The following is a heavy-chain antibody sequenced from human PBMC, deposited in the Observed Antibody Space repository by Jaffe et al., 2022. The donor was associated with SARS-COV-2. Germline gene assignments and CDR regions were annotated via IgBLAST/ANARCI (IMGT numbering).Heavy chain of an antibody. Sequence: QVQLLESGPGLVKPLQTLSLTCTVSGGSVRSGSYYWTWIRQPVGETLEYIGRIHISGTTDSNPSLGSRVTLSLDTSRNQFSLKLKSVTAADTAFYYCARALPSPGGLWFDPWGQGTLVTVSS. CDR2: IHISGTT. CDR3: ARALPSPGGLWFDP. D-gene: IGHD3-16*01. CDR1: GGSVRSGSYY. V-gene: IGHV4-61*02. J-gene: IGHJ5*02.